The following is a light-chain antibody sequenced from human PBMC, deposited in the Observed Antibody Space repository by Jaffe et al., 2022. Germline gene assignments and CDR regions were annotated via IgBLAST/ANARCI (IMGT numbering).Light chain of an antibody. CDR2: DAS. J-gene: IGKJ1*01. V-gene: IGKV3-11*01. CDR1: QSVSSD. Sequence: EFVLTQSPATLSLSPGERATLSCRASQSVSSDLAWYQQKPGQAPRLLMYDASNRATGIPARYSGSGSGTDFTLTISSLEPEDFAVYYCQQRSNRPLTWTFGQGTKVEIK. CDR3: QQRSNRPLTWT.